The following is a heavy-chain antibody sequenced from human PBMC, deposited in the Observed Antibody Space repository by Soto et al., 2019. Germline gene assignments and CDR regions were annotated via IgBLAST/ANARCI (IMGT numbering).Heavy chain of an antibody. Sequence: PSETLSLTCTVSGASISGFYWSWIRKSAGKGLEWIGRIYATGTTDYNPSLKSRVMMSVDTSKKQFSLKLRSVTAADTAVYYCVRDGTKTLRDWLDPWGKGISVTLS. CDR3: VRDGTKTLRDWLDP. D-gene: IGHD1-1*01. CDR1: GASISGFY. J-gene: IGHJ5*02. CDR2: IYATGTT. V-gene: IGHV4-4*07.